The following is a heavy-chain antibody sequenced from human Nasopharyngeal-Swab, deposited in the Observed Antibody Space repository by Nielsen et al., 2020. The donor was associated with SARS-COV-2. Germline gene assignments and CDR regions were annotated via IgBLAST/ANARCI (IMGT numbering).Heavy chain of an antibody. Sequence: GGSLRLSCAASGFTFSSYAMSWVRQAPGKGLEWVSAISGSGGSTYYADSVKGRFTISRGNSKNTLYLQMNSLRAEDTAVYYCAKDGGNSPYYYYGMDVWGQGTTVTVSS. CDR3: AKDGGNSPYYYYGMDV. CDR2: ISGSGGST. V-gene: IGHV3-23*01. D-gene: IGHD4-23*01. CDR1: GFTFSSYA. J-gene: IGHJ6*02.